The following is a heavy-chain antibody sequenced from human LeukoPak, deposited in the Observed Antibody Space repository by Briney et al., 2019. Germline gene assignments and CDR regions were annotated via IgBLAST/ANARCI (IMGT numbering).Heavy chain of an antibody. CDR1: GGSISSGGYY. CDR3: ARGNMGIAAAQIDY. V-gene: IGHV4-30-2*01. Sequence: PSETLSLTCTVSGGSISSGGYYWSWIRQPPGKGLEWIGYIYHSGSTYYNPSLKGRVTISVDRSKNQFSLKLSSVTAADTAVYYCARGNMGIAAAQIDYWGQGTLVTVSS. J-gene: IGHJ4*02. CDR2: IYHSGST. D-gene: IGHD6-13*01.